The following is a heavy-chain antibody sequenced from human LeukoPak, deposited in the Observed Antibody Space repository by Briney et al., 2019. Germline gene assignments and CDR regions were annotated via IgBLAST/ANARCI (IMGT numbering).Heavy chain of an antibody. J-gene: IGHJ5*02. CDR1: GFTFSSYS. D-gene: IGHD1-26*01. CDR3: AKDLVGATGRNWFDP. V-gene: IGHV3-21*04. CDR2: ISSSSSYI. Sequence: PGGSLRLSCAASGFTFSSYSMNWVRQAPGKGLEWVSSISSSSSYIYYADSVKGRFTISRDNAKNSLYLQMNSLRAEDTAVYYCAKDLVGATGRNWFDPWGQGTLVTVSS.